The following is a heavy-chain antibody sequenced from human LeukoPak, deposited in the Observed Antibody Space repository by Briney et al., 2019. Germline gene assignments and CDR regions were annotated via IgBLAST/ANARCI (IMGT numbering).Heavy chain of an antibody. J-gene: IGHJ4*02. D-gene: IGHD6-13*01. CDR3: AKERYSSSWYSAIIDY. CDR1: GFTFSDYN. V-gene: IGHV3-11*01. CDR2: ISRSGSTK. Sequence: GGSLRLSCAASGFTFSDYNMRWIRQAPGKGLEWVSSISRSGSTKYYADSVKGRFTISRDNAKNSLFLQMNGLRAEDTAVYYCAKERYSSSWYSAIIDYWGQGILVTVSS.